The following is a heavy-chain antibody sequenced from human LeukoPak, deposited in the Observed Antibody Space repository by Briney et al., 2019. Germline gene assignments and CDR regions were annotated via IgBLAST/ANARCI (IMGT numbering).Heavy chain of an antibody. CDR3: ARDCSSTRCQGPVFDN. V-gene: IGHV1-46*01. CDR2: IYPSGGNT. D-gene: IGHD2-2*01. Sequence: ASVKVSCKASGYTFTSTYMHWVRQAPVQELEWMGVIYPSGGNTNDAQKFQGRVAMTRDTSTSTVYMELSSLRSEDTAMYSCARDCSSTRCQGPVFDNWGQGTLVSVSS. CDR1: GYTFTSTY. J-gene: IGHJ4*02.